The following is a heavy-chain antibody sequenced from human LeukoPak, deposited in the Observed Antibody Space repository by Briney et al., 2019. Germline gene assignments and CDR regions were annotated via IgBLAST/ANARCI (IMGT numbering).Heavy chain of an antibody. CDR1: GFTFDGYA. J-gene: IGHJ5*02. V-gene: IGHV3-9*01. D-gene: IGHD6-13*01. CDR3: AKSHSSSPLHENWFDP. Sequence: GGSLRLSCAASGFTFDGYAMHWVRQAPGKGLEWVSGISWNSGSIGYADSVKGRFTISRDNAKNSLYLQMNSLRAEDTALYYCAKSHSSSPLHENWFDPWGQGTLVTVSS. CDR2: ISWNSGSI.